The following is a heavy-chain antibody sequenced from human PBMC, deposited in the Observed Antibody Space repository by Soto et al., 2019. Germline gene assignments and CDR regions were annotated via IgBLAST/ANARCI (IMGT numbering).Heavy chain of an antibody. CDR2: INPKSDAT. V-gene: IGHV1-2*02. CDR1: GYSVSDYF. D-gene: IGHD1-26*01. CDR3: ARIKWGLDYYNGMDV. J-gene: IGHJ6*02. Sequence: QVQLVQSGAEVKKSGASVKVSCKASGYSVSDYFIQWVRQAPGQGLEWVAWINPKSDATNYAKKFQGSVSLTWDTSFSTAYMELTRLRPDDTAVYYCARIKWGLDYYNGMDVWGQGTTVIVSS.